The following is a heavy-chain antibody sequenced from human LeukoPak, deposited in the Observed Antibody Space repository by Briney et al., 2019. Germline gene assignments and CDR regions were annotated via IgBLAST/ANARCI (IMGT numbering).Heavy chain of an antibody. Sequence: SETLSLTCTVSGGSISSYYWSWIRQPAGKGLEWIGRIYTSGSTNYNPSLKSRVTMSVDTSKNQFSLKLSSVTAADTAVYYCARDAAYYDFWSGYFWFDPWGQGTLVTVSS. CDR1: GGSISSYY. CDR2: IYTSGST. J-gene: IGHJ5*02. D-gene: IGHD3-3*01. CDR3: ARDAAYYDFWSGYFWFDP. V-gene: IGHV4-4*07.